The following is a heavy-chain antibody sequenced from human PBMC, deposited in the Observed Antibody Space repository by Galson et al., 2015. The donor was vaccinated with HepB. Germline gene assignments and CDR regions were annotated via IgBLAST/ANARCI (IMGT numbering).Heavy chain of an antibody. D-gene: IGHD3-22*01. Sequence: SLRLSCAASGLTFSGYWMNWVRQTPGKGLVWVSRINTDGSTTIYADSVEGRFTVSRDNAKNTVYLQMNSLRAEDTAVYYCARTYHTSGYWYSFDYWGQGTLVTVSS. CDR1: GLTFSGYW. CDR3: ARTYHTSGYWYSFDY. CDR2: INTDGSTT. V-gene: IGHV3-74*01. J-gene: IGHJ4*02.